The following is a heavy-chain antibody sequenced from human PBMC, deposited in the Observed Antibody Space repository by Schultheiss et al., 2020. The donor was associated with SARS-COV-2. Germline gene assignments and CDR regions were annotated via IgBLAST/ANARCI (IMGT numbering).Heavy chain of an antibody. V-gene: IGHV4-59*08. CDR1: GASISGNY. J-gene: IGHJ5*02. Sequence: SETLSLICNVSGASISGNYWSWVRQSPRQGLEYIAYIYYGGDTNYNPSLKSRVTISVDTSKNQFFLNLTSVTAADTAVYYCARLRGDRLGGGFDTWGQGTPVTVSS. CDR3: ARLRGDRLGGGFDT. CDR2: IYYGGDT. D-gene: IGHD3-10*01.